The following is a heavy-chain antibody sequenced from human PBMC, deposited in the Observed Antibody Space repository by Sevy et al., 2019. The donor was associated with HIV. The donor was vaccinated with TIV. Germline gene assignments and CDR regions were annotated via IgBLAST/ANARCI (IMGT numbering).Heavy chain of an antibody. D-gene: IGHD3-22*01. J-gene: IGHJ3*02. V-gene: IGHV3-9*01. CDR3: AKDISLYYYDTSDSAWGVVDI. CDR1: GFTFDDYA. Sequence: GGSLRLSCTASGFTFDDYAMHWVRQVPGKGLEWVSGISWNSLSIAYADSVKGRFTMSRDNGKKSLYLQVDSLRTEDTALYYCAKDISLYYYDTSDSAWGVVDIWGQGTMVTVSS. CDR2: ISWNSLSI.